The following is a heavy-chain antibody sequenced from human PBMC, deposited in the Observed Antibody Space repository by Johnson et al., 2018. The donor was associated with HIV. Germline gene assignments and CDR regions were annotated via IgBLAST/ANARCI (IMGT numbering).Heavy chain of an antibody. V-gene: IGHV3-30*03. J-gene: IGHJ3*01. CDR3: ARGDFWSGYPDAFDV. D-gene: IGHD3-3*01. Sequence: QVQLVESGGGVVQPGRSLRLSCVASGFTFRSYGMHWVRQAPGKGLEWVAFVSYDGTNEFYADSVKGRFTISRDNSKNTLYLQMNSLRAEDTAVYYCARGDFWSGYPDAFDVWGQGTVVTVSS. CDR2: VSYDGTNE. CDR1: GFTFRSYG.